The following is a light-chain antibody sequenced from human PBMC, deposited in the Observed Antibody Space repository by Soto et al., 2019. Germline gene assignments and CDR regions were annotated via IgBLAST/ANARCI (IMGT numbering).Light chain of an antibody. Sequence: EIVMTQSPGTLSVSPGERATLSCRASQNVFSNVAWYQQRPGQPPRLLISGASTRATGVSARFSASGSGTYFTLTITSLLSEDFSVYYCQQYHLWPPITFGQGTRLEIK. CDR2: GAS. V-gene: IGKV3-15*01. J-gene: IGKJ5*01. CDR1: QNVFSN. CDR3: QQYHLWPPIT.